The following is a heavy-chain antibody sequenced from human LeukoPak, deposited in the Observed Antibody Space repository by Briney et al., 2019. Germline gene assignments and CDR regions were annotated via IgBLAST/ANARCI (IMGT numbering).Heavy chain of an antibody. D-gene: IGHD1-26*01. CDR3: ARSGSYHEFDY. J-gene: IGHJ4*02. CDR1: GFTFTIYG. V-gene: IGHV3-33*01. CDR2: IWSDGSNK. Sequence: GGSLRLSCATSGFTFTIYGLHWVRQAPGRGLEWVGVIWSDGSNKNYADSVKGRSTISRDSSKNTLYLQMNNLRDEDTAVYYCARSGSYHEFDYWGQGTLVTVSS.